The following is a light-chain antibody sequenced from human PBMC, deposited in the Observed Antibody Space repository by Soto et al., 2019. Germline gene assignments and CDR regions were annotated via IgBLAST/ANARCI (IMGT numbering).Light chain of an antibody. CDR3: QQRNVWPPIT. Sequence: EIVLTQSPGTLSLSPGERATLSCRASQKITSSYLAWYQQKSGQAPRLLIYAASSRATGIPDRFSGSGSGPEFILTTSSLEPEDFGVYYCQQRNVWPPITFGQGTRLEIK. CDR2: AAS. CDR1: QKITSSY. V-gene: IGKV3D-20*02. J-gene: IGKJ5*01.